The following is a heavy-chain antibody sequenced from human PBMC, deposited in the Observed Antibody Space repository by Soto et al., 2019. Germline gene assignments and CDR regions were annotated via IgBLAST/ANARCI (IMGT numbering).Heavy chain of an antibody. D-gene: IGHD5-12*01. J-gene: IGHJ3*02. CDR2: IYYSGST. Sequence: QVQLQESGPGLVKPSQTLSLTCTVSGGSISSGDYYWSWIRQPPGKGLEWIGYIYYSGSTYYNPSFKSRVTISVDTSKNQFSLKLSSVTAADTAVYYCARVDPEMATIAAGAFDIWGQGTMVTVSS. V-gene: IGHV4-30-4*01. CDR3: ARVDPEMATIAAGAFDI. CDR1: GGSISSGDYY.